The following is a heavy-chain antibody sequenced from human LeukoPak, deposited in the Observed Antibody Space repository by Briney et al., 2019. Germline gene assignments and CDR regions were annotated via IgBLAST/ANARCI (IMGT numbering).Heavy chain of an antibody. J-gene: IGHJ4*02. CDR1: GYTVTNNY. CDR2: INPSDDTT. Sequence: ASVKVSCKASGYTVTNNYIHWVRQAPGQGLEWMGTINPSDDTTTYAQKFQGRLTMTRDTSTSTVHMELSSLRSEDTAVYYCARGQDYWNPFDYWGQGTLVTVSS. V-gene: IGHV1-46*01. CDR3: ARGQDYWNPFDY. D-gene: IGHD1-1*01.